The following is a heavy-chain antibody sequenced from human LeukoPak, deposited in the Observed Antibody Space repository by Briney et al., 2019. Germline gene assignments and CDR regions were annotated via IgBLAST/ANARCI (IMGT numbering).Heavy chain of an antibody. D-gene: IGHD3-22*01. V-gene: IGHV4-61*02. CDR2: IYTSGST. J-gene: IGHJ3*02. CDR3: ARGDRSDAFDI. Sequence: SETLSLTCTVSGGSISSGSYYWSWIRQPAGKGLEWIGRIYTSGSTNYNPSLKSRVTISVDTSKNQFSLKLSSVTAADTAVYYCARGDRSDAFDIWGQGTMVTVSS. CDR1: GGSISSGSYY.